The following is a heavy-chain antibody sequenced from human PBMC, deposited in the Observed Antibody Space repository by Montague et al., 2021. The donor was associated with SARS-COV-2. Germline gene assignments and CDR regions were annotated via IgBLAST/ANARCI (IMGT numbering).Heavy chain of an antibody. D-gene: IGHD5-12*01. Sequence: SETLSLTCTVSGGSIISTTSNWGWIRQPPGKGLGWIGSIYYTANTYYTPSLKTRVTISVDTSKNQFSLSLRSVTAADTAVYYCARDRLRHDWFDPWGQGTLVTVSS. CDR1: GGSIISTTSN. CDR3: ARDRLRHDWFDP. CDR2: IYYTANT. J-gene: IGHJ5*02. V-gene: IGHV4-39*01.